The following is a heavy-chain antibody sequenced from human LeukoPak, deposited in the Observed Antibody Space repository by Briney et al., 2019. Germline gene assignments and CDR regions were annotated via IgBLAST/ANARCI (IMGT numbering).Heavy chain of an antibody. V-gene: IGHV1-2*02. J-gene: IGHJ5*02. D-gene: IGHD6-13*01. CDR3: AREYSSSWYEYNWFDP. Sequence: ASVKVSCKASGYTFTGYYMHWVRQAPAQGLEWMGWINPNSGGTNYAQKFQGRVTMTRDTSISTAYMELSRLRSDDTAVYYCAREYSSSWYEYNWFDPWGQGTLVTVSS. CDR2: INPNSGGT. CDR1: GYTFTGYY.